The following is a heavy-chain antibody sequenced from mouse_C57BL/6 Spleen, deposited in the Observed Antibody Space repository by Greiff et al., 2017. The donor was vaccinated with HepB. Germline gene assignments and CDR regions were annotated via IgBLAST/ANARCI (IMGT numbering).Heavy chain of an antibody. J-gene: IGHJ1*03. CDR2: IYPGDGDT. CDR3: ARKGYYDYDVRYFDV. D-gene: IGHD2-4*01. CDR1: GYAFSSYW. Sequence: QVHVKQSGAELVKPGASVKISCKASGYAFSSYWMNWVKQRPGKGLEWIGQIYPGDGDTNYNGKFKGKATLTADKSSSTAYMQLSSLTSEDSAVYFCARKGYYDYDVRYFDVWGTGTTVTVSS. V-gene: IGHV1-80*01.